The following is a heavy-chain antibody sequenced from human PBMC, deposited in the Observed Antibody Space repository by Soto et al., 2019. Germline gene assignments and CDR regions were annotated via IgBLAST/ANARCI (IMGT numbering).Heavy chain of an antibody. D-gene: IGHD6-19*01. CDR2: IYYSGST. V-gene: IGHV4-59*08. CDR3: ASYKYSSGWYFDY. J-gene: IGHJ4*02. Sequence: PSETLSLTCTVSGGSISSYYWSWIRQPPGKGLEWIGYIYYSGSTNYNPSLKSRVTISVDTSKNQFSLKLSSVTAADTAVYYCASYKYSSGWYFDYWGQGTLVTV. CDR1: GGSISSYY.